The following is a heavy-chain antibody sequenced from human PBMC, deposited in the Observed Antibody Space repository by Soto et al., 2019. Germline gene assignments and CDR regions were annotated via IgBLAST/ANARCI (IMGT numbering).Heavy chain of an antibody. Sequence: SETLSLTCAVSGYSISSGYYWGWVRQPPGKGLEWIGSIYHSGSTYYNPSLKSRVTISVDTSKNQFSLKLSSVTAADTAVYYCARASDPYYFDYWGQGTLVTVSS. CDR3: ARASDPYYFDY. CDR1: GYSISSGYY. V-gene: IGHV4-38-2*01. CDR2: IYHSGST. J-gene: IGHJ4*02.